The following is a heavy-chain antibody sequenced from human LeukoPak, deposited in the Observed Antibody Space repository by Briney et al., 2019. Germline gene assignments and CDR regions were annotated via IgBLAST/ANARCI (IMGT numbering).Heavy chain of an antibody. CDR2: ISAYNGNT. V-gene: IGHV1-18*01. CDR1: GYTFTSYG. CDR3: ARDRYDFWSGYYPLANYYYGMDV. D-gene: IGHD3-3*01. Sequence: ASVKVSCKASGYTFTSYGISWVRQAPGQGLEWMGWISAYNGNTNYAQKLQGRVTMTTDTSTSTAYMELRSLRSDDTAVYYCARDRYDFWSGYYPLANYYYGMDVWGQGTTVTVSS. J-gene: IGHJ6*02.